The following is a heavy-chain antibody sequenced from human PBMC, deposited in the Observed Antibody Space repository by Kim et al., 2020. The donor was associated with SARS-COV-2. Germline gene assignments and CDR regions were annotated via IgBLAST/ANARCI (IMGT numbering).Heavy chain of an antibody. Sequence: ASVKVSCKASGYTFTNYAINWVRQAPGQGLEWLGWINTNTGNPTYAQGFTGRFVFSLDTSVSTAYLQITSLKAEDTAVYYCARDRSVFRDQSSSGWYFDYWGQGTPVTVSS. D-gene: IGHD6-19*01. CDR2: INTNTGNP. CDR1: GYTFTNYA. V-gene: IGHV7-4-1*02. J-gene: IGHJ4*02. CDR3: ARDRSVFRDQSSSGWYFDY.